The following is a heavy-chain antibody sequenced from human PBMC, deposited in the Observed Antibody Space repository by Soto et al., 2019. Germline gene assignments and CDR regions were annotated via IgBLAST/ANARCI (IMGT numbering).Heavy chain of an antibody. D-gene: IGHD1-7*01. CDR2: INPNSGGT. Sequence: QVHLVQSGAEVKKPGASVKVSCKASGYTFTGYYIHWVRRAPGQGLEWMGWINPNSGGTNYAQNFQGRVTMTRDNARNLLYLQMNSLRADDTAVYFCVRGTPTPGLDYWGQGTLVTVSS. CDR3: VRGTPTPGLDY. V-gene: IGHV1-2*02. J-gene: IGHJ4*02. CDR1: GYTFTGYY.